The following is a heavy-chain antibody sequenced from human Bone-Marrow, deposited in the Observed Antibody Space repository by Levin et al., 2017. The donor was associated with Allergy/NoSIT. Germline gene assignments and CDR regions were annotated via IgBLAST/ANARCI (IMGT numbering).Heavy chain of an antibody. Sequence: LSLTCAASGFTFSSYGMHWVRQAPGKGLEWVAVISYDGSNKYYADSVKGRFTISRDNSKNTLYLQMNSLRAEDTAVYYCAKEEPETTIFGVVIPRFQHWGQGTLVTVSS. CDR1: GFTFSSYG. CDR2: ISYDGSNK. J-gene: IGHJ1*01. D-gene: IGHD3-3*01. CDR3: AKEEPETTIFGVVIPRFQH. V-gene: IGHV3-30*18.